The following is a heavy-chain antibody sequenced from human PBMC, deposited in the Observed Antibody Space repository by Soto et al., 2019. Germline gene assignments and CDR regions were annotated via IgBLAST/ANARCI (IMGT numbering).Heavy chain of an antibody. CDR2: ISGSGGST. CDR3: AKDRGYYYDSSGPPGR. J-gene: IGHJ4*02. D-gene: IGHD3-22*01. CDR1: GLTFSSYW. Sequence: GGSLRLSCAASGLTFSSYWMSWVRQAPGSGLEWVSAISGSGGSTYYADSVKGRFTISRDNSKNTLYLQMNSLRAEDTAVYYCAKDRGYYYDSSGPPGRWGQGTLVTVSS. V-gene: IGHV3-23*01.